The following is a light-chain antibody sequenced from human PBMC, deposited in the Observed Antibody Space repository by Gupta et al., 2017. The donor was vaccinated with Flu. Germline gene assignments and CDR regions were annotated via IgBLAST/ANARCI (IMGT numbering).Light chain of an antibody. J-gene: IGKJ2*01. V-gene: IGKV3-11*01. CDR3: QQRIEWPDT. Sequence: GERATLSCRASQSINSDLAWYQQKPPQAPRLVIYGASNRATGIPARFSGSGSGTDFTLTISSLEPEDFAVYYCQQRIEWPDTFGQGTKLEIK. CDR2: GAS. CDR1: QSINSD.